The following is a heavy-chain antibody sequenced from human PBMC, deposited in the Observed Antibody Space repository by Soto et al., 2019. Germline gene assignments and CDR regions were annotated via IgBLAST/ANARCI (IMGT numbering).Heavy chain of an antibody. V-gene: IGHV1-3*01. J-gene: IGHJ4*02. CDR3: ARDATDYYDSSGYSFFDY. D-gene: IGHD3-22*01. CDR1: GGTFTSYA. CDR2: INAGNGNT. Sequence: ASVKVSCKASGGTFTSYAMHWVRQAPGQRLEWMGWINAGNGNTKYSQKFQGRVTITRDTSASTAYMELSSLRSEDTAVYFCARDATDYYDSSGYSFFDYWGQGTLVTVSS.